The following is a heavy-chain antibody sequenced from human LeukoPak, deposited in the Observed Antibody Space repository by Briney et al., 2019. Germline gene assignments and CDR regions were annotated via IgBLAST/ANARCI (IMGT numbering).Heavy chain of an antibody. V-gene: IGHV3-64D*06. J-gene: IGHJ3*02. CDR1: GFTFSSYA. CDR3: VKPYSSSWLDAFDI. D-gene: IGHD6-13*01. Sequence: GGSLRLSCSASGFTFSSYAMHWVRQAPGKGLEYVSVISSNGGSIYYADSVKGRFTISRDNSKNTLYLQMSSLRAEDTAVYFCVKPYSSSWLDAFDIWGQETMVTVSS. CDR2: ISSNGGSI.